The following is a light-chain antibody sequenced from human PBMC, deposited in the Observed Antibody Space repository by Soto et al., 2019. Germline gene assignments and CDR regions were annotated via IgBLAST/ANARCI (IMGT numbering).Light chain of an antibody. Sequence: EILFTQSPAPLSLSPGEKATLSCRARQSVSSYLAWYQQKPGQAPRLLIYDASNRATGIPARFSGSGSGTDFTLTISSLEPEDFAVYYCQQRSNWPPYTFGQGTRLEIK. J-gene: IGKJ5*01. V-gene: IGKV3-11*01. CDR3: QQRSNWPPYT. CDR1: QSVSSY. CDR2: DAS.